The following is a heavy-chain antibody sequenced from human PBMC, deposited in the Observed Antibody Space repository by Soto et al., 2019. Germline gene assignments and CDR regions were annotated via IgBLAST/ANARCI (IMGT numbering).Heavy chain of an antibody. CDR3: ARPPGYISDWDYFDL. J-gene: IGHJ4*02. V-gene: IGHV1-2*02. CDR1: GYTFIDYY. Sequence: QVQLVQSGAEVKKPGASVKVSCEASGYTFIDYYMHWVRQAPGQGCEWMGRISPKSGGTNYAQKSQGRVTMTWDTSLNTAYMELSSLMSEHTAVYYCARPPGYISDWDYFDLWGKGTLVTVSS. D-gene: IGHD6-19*01. CDR2: ISPKSGGT.